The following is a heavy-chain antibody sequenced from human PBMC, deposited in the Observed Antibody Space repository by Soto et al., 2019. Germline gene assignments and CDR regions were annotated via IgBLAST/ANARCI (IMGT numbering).Heavy chain of an antibody. J-gene: IGHJ5*02. CDR1: GYTFSNYS. CDR2: ISLYSDDT. Sequence: QVQLVQSGGEVKRPGASVKVSCKTSGYTFSNYSITWVRQAPGQPLEWLGWISLYSDDTNYAQKFQGRVSMTTDTSTTTAYMELRSLRSDDTAVYYCARVVPGAEAWFGPWGQGTLVTVSS. CDR3: ARVVPGAEAWFGP. V-gene: IGHV1-18*01. D-gene: IGHD2-2*01.